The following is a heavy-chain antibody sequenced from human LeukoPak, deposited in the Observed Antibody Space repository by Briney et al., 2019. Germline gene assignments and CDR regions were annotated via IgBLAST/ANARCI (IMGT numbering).Heavy chain of an antibody. CDR1: GYTFTSYY. D-gene: IGHD6-19*01. CDR3: ARGGSILSSGWSAHRNVFDY. V-gene: IGHV1-46*01. CDR2: INPSGGTT. Sequence: ASVKVSCKASGYTFTSYYMHWVRQAPGQGLEWMGIINPSGGTTFHAQKFQGRVTMTRDTSTSTLYMELTSLRSEDTAVYYCARGGSILSSGWSAHRNVFDYWGQGTLVTVSS. J-gene: IGHJ4*02.